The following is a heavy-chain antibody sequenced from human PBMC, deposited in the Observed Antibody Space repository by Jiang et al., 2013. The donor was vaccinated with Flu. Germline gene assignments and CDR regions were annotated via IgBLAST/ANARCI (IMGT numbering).Heavy chain of an antibody. V-gene: IGHV4-61*02. Sequence: GPGLVKPSQSLSLTCTVSGGSISSVSHYWSWVRQPAGKGLEWIGRIYGSGSTSYSPSLKSRVTISVDTSKNQFSLKLNSVTAADTAVYYCVRERGYCSGGSCYLWGTIGSWGQGTQVTVSS. CDR3: VRERGYCSGGSCYLWGTIGS. D-gene: IGHD2-15*01. CDR2: IYGSGST. J-gene: IGHJ4*02. CDR1: GGSISSVSHY.